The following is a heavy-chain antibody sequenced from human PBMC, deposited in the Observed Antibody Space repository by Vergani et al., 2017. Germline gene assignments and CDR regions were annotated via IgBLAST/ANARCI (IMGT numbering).Heavy chain of an antibody. CDR2: IIPIFGTA. J-gene: IGHJ4*02. Sequence: QVQLVQSGAEVKKPGSSVKVSCKTSGGTFKSNTFSWVRQAPGQGLEWMGGIIPIFGTADYAQDFQGRLSITADESTSTVYMELSSLRSDDTAIYYCAGDRQNWLIGTSCLNFWGQGTLVTVSS. D-gene: IGHD2-2*01. V-gene: IGHV1-69*01. CDR3: AGDRQNWLIGTSCLNF. CDR1: GGTFKSNT.